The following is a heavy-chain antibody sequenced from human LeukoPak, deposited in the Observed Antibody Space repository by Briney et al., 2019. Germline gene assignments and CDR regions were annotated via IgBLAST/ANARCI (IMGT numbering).Heavy chain of an antibody. D-gene: IGHD3-10*01. CDR2: IYYSGST. V-gene: IGHV4-39*07. Sequence: SETLSLTCTVSGGSISSSSYYWGWIRQPPGKGLEWIGSIYYSGSTYYNPSLKSRVTISVDTSKNQLSLKLSSVTAADTAVYYCASLPIGGSGSYYIDYWGQGTLVTVSS. CDR1: GGSISSSSYY. J-gene: IGHJ4*02. CDR3: ASLPIGGSGSYYIDY.